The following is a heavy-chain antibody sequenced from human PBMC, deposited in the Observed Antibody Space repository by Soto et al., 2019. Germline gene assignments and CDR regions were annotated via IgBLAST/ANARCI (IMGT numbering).Heavy chain of an antibody. V-gene: IGHV4-4*02. CDR2: IYHSGST. D-gene: IGHD3-9*01. CDR1: VGSISSSNW. CDR3: ARGGNYDILTGFPYYFDY. J-gene: IGHJ4*02. Sequence: QVQLQESGPGLVKPSGTLSLTCAVSVGSISSSNWWSWVRQPPGKGLEWIGEIYHSGSTNFNPSLKSRVTISVDKSKNQFSQKLSSVTAADTAVYYCARGGNYDILTGFPYYFDYWGQGTLVTVSS.